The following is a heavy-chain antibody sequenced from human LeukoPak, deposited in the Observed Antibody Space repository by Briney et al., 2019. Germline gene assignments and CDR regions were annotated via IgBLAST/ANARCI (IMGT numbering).Heavy chain of an antibody. CDR2: LNLDGSDK. CDR1: GSTFSESW. J-gene: IGHJ4*02. V-gene: IGHV3-7*03. CDR3: AKGKRYPDY. Sequence: GGSLRLSCVVSGSTFSESWMSWVRQAPGKGLGWVASLNLDGSDKYYVDSVKGRFTISRDNAKNSLYLQMDSLRVEDTAVYYCAKGKRYPDYWGQGTLVTVSS. D-gene: IGHD1-1*01.